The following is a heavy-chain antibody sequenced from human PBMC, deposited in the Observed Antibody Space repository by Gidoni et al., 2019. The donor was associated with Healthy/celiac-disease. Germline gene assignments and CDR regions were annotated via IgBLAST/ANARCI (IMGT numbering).Heavy chain of an antibody. CDR2: ISSSSSYI. CDR3: ARGKYCSSTSCYTRWFDP. J-gene: IGHJ5*02. CDR1: GFTFSSYS. Sequence: EVQLVESGGGLVKPGGSLRLSCAASGFTFSSYSMNWVRQAPGKGLEWVSSISSSSSYIDYADSVKGRFTISRDNAKNSLYLQMNSLRAEDTAVYYCARGKYCSSTSCYTRWFDPWGQGTLVTVSS. D-gene: IGHD2-2*02. V-gene: IGHV3-21*01.